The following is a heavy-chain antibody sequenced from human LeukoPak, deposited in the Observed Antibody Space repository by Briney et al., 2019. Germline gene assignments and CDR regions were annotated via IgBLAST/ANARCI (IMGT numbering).Heavy chain of an antibody. J-gene: IGHJ3*02. V-gene: IGHV1-69*05. D-gene: IGHD5-18*01. CDR1: GGTFSSYA. Sequence: LVKVSCKVSGGTFSSYAISWVRQAPGQGLEWMGGIIPIFGTANYAQKFQGRVTITTDESTSTAYMELSSLRSEDTAVYYCASEAMADAFDIWGQGTMVTVSS. CDR3: ASEAMADAFDI. CDR2: IIPIFGTA.